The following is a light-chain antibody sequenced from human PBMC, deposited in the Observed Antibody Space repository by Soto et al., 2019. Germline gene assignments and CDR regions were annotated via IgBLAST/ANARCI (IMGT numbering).Light chain of an antibody. Sequence: QSVLTQPASVSGSPGQSITISCTGTSSDVAAYNYVSWYQQHPGKAPKLMIYDVSNQPSGVSNRFSGSKSGNTASLTISGLQAEDEADYYCSSYTSGSTDVVFGGGTKVTVL. CDR2: DVS. CDR3: SSYTSGSTDVV. V-gene: IGLV2-14*01. CDR1: SSDVAAYNY. J-gene: IGLJ2*01.